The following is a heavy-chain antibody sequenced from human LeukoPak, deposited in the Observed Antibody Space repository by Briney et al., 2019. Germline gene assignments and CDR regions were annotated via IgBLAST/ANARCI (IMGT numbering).Heavy chain of an antibody. V-gene: IGHV3-20*03. CDR2: TNWNGGST. CDR3: ARVSSGWYRNAFDI. D-gene: IGHD6-19*01. J-gene: IGHJ3*02. Sequence: WIRQPPGKGLEWVSGTNWNGGSTGYADSVKGRFTISRDNAKNSLYLQMNSLRAEDTALYYCARVSSGWYRNAFDIWGQGTVVTVSS.